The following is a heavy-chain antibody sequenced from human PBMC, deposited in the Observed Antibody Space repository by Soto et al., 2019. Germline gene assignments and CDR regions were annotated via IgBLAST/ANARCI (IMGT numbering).Heavy chain of an antibody. CDR3: ARGGWSLDY. D-gene: IGHD6-19*01. CDR2: IYYSGRT. V-gene: IGHV4-59*01. J-gene: IGHJ4*02. CDR1: SGSINNNY. Sequence: SETLSLTCTVSSGSINNNYWSWIRQPPGKGLEWIGYIYYSGRTNYHPSLRSRVSISVDTSKNQFYLRLTSVTAADTAVYYCARGGWSLDYWGRGTLVTVSS.